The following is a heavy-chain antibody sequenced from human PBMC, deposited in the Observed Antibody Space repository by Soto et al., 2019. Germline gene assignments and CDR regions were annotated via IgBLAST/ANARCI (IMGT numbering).Heavy chain of an antibody. Sequence: SETLSLTFIVSDGSTSGYFWSWIRQPPGKGLEWIGYFHDTETTNYNPSLKSRVTMSLDTSKNQLSLRLTSVTAADTAVYYCARGTSSWSWKFDYWGQGILVT. CDR2: FHDTETT. D-gene: IGHD6-13*01. CDR1: DGSTSGYF. V-gene: IGHV4-59*01. J-gene: IGHJ4*02. CDR3: ARGTSSWSWKFDY.